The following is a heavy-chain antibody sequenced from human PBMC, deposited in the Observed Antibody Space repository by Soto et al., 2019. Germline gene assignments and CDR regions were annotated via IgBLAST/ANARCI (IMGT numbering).Heavy chain of an antibody. CDR3: ARHGSRPAIPFDP. CDR1: GGSISSSSYY. V-gene: IGHV4-39*01. J-gene: IGHJ5*02. D-gene: IGHD3-10*01. CDR2: IAYSGSN. Sequence: QLQLQESGPGLVKPSETLSLTCTVSGGSISSSSYYCGWIRQPPGKGLEWIGRIAYSGSNYYNPSLKSPVTISVDTSKNQSSLTLSSVIAADTAVYYCARHGSRPAIPFDPWGQEPLFTVYS.